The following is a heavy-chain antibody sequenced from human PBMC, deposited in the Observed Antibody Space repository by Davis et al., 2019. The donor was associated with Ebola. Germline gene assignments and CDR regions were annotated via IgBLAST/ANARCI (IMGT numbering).Heavy chain of an antibody. J-gene: IGHJ4*02. D-gene: IGHD5-24*01. V-gene: IGHV3-49*04. Sequence: GESLKISCAASGFTFSGSAMHWVRQAPGKGLEWVGFIRSKAYGGTTEYAASVKGGFTISRDDSKSIAYLQMNSLKTEDTAVYYCTRVSRWLQHFDYWGQGTLVTVSS. CDR1: GFTFSGSA. CDR2: IRSKAYGGTT. CDR3: TRVSRWLQHFDY.